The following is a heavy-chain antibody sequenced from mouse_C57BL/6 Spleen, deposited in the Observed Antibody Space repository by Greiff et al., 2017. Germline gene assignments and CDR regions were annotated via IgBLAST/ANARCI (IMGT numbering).Heavy chain of an antibody. CDR1: GYAFSSYW. J-gene: IGHJ2*01. Sequence: QVQLQQSGPELVKPGASVKISCKASGYAFSSYWMNWVKQRPGKGLEWIGRIYPGDGDTNYNGKFKGKATLTADKSSSTAYMQLSSLTSEDSAVYFCARYPLYSPLDYWGQGTTLTVSS. D-gene: IGHD2-12*01. V-gene: IGHV1-82*01. CDR2: IYPGDGDT. CDR3: ARYPLYSPLDY.